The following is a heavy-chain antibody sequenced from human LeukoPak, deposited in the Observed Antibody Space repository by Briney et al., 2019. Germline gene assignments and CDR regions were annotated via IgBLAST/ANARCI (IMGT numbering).Heavy chain of an antibody. J-gene: IGHJ4*02. CDR3: ARDDYGGNYAY. D-gene: IGHD4-23*01. CDR1: GGSISSYY. Sequence: SETLSLTCSVSGGSISSYYWSWIRQPPGKGLEWIGYIYYSGSTNYNPSLKSRVTMSVDTSKNQFSLKLSSVTAADTAVYYCARDDYGGNYAYWGQGTLVTVSS. CDR2: IYYSGST. V-gene: IGHV4-59*01.